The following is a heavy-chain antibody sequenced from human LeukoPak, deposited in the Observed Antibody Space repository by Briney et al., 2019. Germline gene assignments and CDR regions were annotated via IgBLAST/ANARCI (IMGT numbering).Heavy chain of an antibody. CDR3: ARANSGYYDSSDY. J-gene: IGHJ4*02. Sequence: PGGSLRLSCAASGFTFSSYAMHWVRQAPGKGLEWVAVIWYDGSNKNYADSVKGRFTISRDNSKNTLYLQMNSLRADDTAVYYCARANSGYYDSSDYWGQGTLVTVSS. V-gene: IGHV3-33*01. D-gene: IGHD3-22*01. CDR1: GFTFSSYA. CDR2: IWYDGSNK.